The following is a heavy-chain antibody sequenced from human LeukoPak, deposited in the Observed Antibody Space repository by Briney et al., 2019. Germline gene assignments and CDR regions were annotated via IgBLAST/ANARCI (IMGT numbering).Heavy chain of an antibody. Sequence: GGSLRLSCAASGFTFSSYEMNWVRQAPGKGLEWVSYISSSGSTIYYADSVKGRFTISRDNSKNTLYLQMNSLRAEDTAVYYCAKDPIGVGVDYWGQGTLVTVSS. CDR1: GFTFSSYE. J-gene: IGHJ4*02. CDR2: ISSSGSTI. CDR3: AKDPIGVGVDY. D-gene: IGHD3-10*01. V-gene: IGHV3-48*03.